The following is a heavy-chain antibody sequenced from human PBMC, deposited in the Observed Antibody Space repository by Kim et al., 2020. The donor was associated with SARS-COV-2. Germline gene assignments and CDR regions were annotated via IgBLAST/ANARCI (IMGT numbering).Heavy chain of an antibody. J-gene: IGHJ4*02. D-gene: IGHD3-9*01. CDR2: ISPDGSAK. Sequence: GGSLRLSCASSGLTFSSNWMAWVRQAPGKGLEWVAHISPDGSAKYSVDSVEGRFTISRDNAKKSLYLQMNSLRAEDTAVYYCAIADWYYFDFWGQGTLVSASS. CDR3: AIADWYYFDF. CDR1: GLTFSSNW. V-gene: IGHV3-7*01.